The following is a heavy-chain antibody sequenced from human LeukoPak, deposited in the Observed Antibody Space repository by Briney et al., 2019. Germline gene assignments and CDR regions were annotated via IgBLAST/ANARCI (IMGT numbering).Heavy chain of an antibody. J-gene: IGHJ3*02. D-gene: IGHD3-16*02. CDR1: GFTFTSSA. CDR2: IVVGSGNT. V-gene: IGHV1-58*02. CDR3: AADGSYRYAFDI. Sequence: GASVKVSCKASGFTFTSSAMQWVRQARGQRLEWIGWIVVGSGNTNYAQKFQERVTITRDMSTSTAHMELSSLRSEDTAVYYCAADGSYRYAFDIWGQGTMVTVSS.